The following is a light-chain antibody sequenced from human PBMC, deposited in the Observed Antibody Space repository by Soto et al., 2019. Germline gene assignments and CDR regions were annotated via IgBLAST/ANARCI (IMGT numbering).Light chain of an antibody. CDR2: AAS. J-gene: IGKJ1*01. CDR3: QQSYNSPQT. Sequence: DIQMTQSPSSLSASVGDRVTITFRASQSISSYLNWYQQKPGKAPKLLIYAASSLQSGVPSRFSGSGSGTDFTLTISSLQPEDFATYSCQQSYNSPQTFGQGTKVDI. CDR1: QSISSY. V-gene: IGKV1-39*01.